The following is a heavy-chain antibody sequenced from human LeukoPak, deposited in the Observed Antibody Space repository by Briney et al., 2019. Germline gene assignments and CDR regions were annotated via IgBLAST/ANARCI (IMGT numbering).Heavy chain of an antibody. Sequence: SETLSLTCTVSGCSISSSSYYWGWIRQPPGKGLECIGCIYYSGSTYYNPSLKSRVTISVDTSKNQFSLKLSSVTAADTAVYYCARRVTLDYDYVWGSYIFDYWGQGTLVTVSS. CDR1: GCSISSSSYY. D-gene: IGHD3-16*01. V-gene: IGHV4-39*01. J-gene: IGHJ4*02. CDR2: IYYSGST. CDR3: ARRVTLDYDYVWGSYIFDY.